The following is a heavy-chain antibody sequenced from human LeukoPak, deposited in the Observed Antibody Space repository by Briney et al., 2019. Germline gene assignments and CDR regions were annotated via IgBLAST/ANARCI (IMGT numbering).Heavy chain of an antibody. Sequence: ASVKVSCKTSGYTFTSYGISWVRQAPGQGLEWMGWISAYNGNTNYAQKFQGRVTMTTDTSTSTAYMELRSLRSDDTAVYYCAREGSGSGSWEHLDYWGQGTLVTVSS. CDR3: AREGSGSGSWEHLDY. CDR2: ISAYNGNT. CDR1: GYTFTSYG. D-gene: IGHD1-26*01. J-gene: IGHJ4*02. V-gene: IGHV1-18*01.